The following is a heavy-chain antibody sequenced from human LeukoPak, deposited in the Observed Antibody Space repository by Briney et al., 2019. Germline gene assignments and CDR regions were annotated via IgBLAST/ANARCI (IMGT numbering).Heavy chain of an antibody. CDR2: LNQSGIT. Sequence: PSETLSLTSAVYGGSFSGYYWSWIRQSPGKGPEWIGELNQSGITNYNPSLKTRVTISVDTSKNQLSLKLRSVTAADTAVYYCARDDRRYCSGGTCYSRDYWGQGTLVTVPS. D-gene: IGHD2-15*01. V-gene: IGHV4-34*01. CDR1: GGSFSGYY. CDR3: ARDDRRYCSGGTCYSRDY. J-gene: IGHJ4*02.